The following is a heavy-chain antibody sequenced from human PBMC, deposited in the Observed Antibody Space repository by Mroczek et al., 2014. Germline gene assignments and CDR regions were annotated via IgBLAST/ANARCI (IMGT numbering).Heavy chain of an antibody. CDR1: GYTFTGYY. Sequence: QVQLVQSGAEVKKPGASVKVSCKASGYTFTGYYMHWVRQAPGQGLEWMGWINPNSGGTNYAQKFQGRVTMTRDTSISTAYMELSRLRSDDTAVYYCATAGSSRYQLPEYYFDYWGQGTLVHRLL. CDR2: INPNSGGT. CDR3: ATAGSSRYQLPEYYFDY. D-gene: IGHD2-2*01. J-gene: IGHJ4*02. V-gene: IGHV1-2*02.